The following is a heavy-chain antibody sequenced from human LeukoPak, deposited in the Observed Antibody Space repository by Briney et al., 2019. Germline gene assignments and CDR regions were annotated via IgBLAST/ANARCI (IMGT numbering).Heavy chain of an antibody. CDR3: SSGSWRDYYDSSGSDY. CDR2: IYYSGST. D-gene: IGHD3-22*01. CDR1: GGSISSSSYY. J-gene: IGHJ4*02. V-gene: IGHV4-39*01. Sequence: SETLSLTCTVSGGSISSSSYYWGWIRQPPGQGLEWIGSIYYSGSTYYNPSLKSRVTISVDTSNDQFSLKLSSVTAADADMAYCSSGSWRDYYDSSGSDYWGQGTLVTVSS.